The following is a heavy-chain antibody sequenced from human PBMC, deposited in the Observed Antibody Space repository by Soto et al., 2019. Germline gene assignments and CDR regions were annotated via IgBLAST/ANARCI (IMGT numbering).Heavy chain of an antibody. V-gene: IGHV5-51*01. Sequence: PGESLKISCKGSVYGFTSYWIGWVRQMPGHGLEWMGIIYPGDSDTRYSPSFQGQVIISVDKSISTAYLQWSTLKASDTAMYYCARQVHSLYNSDWYGDAFDFWGQGTMVTVSS. CDR3: ARQVHSLYNSDWYGDAFDF. CDR1: VYGFTSYW. D-gene: IGHD6-13*01. J-gene: IGHJ3*01. CDR2: IYPGDSDT.